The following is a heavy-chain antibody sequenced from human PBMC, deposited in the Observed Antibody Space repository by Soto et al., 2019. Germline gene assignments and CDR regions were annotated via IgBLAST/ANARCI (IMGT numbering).Heavy chain of an antibody. J-gene: IGHJ4*02. CDR3: ARDGIVVAGTFDC. D-gene: IGHD6-19*01. CDR1: GYTFTSYG. V-gene: IGHV1-18*01. CDR2: ISAYNGNT. Sequence: ASVKVSCKASGYTFTSYGISWVRQAPAQGLEWMGWISAYNGNTSYAQKLQGRVTMTTDTSTSTVYMELRSLRSGDTAVFYCARDGIVVAGTFDCWGQGTQVTVSS.